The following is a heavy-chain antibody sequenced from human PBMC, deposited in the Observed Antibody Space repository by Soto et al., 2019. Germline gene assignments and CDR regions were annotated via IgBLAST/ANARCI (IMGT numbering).Heavy chain of an antibody. Sequence: LRLSCAASGFTFSSYEMNWVRQAPGKGLEWVSYISSSGSTIYYADSVKGRFTISRDNAKNSLYLQMNSLRAEDTAVYYCARGSSSWYLDAFDIWGQGTMVTVS. CDR3: ARGSSSWYLDAFDI. J-gene: IGHJ3*02. V-gene: IGHV3-48*03. CDR2: ISSSGSTI. CDR1: GFTFSSYE. D-gene: IGHD6-13*01.